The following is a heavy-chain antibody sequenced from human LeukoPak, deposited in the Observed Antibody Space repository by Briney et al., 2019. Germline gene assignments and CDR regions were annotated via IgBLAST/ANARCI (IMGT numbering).Heavy chain of an antibody. D-gene: IGHD3-22*01. J-gene: IGHJ4*02. Sequence: GGSLRLSCAASGFTFSDYYMSWIRQAPGKGLEWVSYISSSGSTIYYADSVKGRFTISRDNAKNSLYLQMNSLRAEDTAVYHCARDYYDSSGYYYFDYWGQGTLVTVSS. CDR1: GFTFSDYY. V-gene: IGHV3-11*01. CDR3: ARDYYDSSGYYYFDY. CDR2: ISSSGSTI.